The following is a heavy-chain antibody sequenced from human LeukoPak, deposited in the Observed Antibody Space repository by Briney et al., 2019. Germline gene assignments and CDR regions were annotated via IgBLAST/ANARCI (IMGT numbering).Heavy chain of an antibody. J-gene: IGHJ4*02. V-gene: IGHV3-74*01. D-gene: IGHD3-22*01. CDR3: ARGGSMIVVGGGLFDF. CDR2: IDNDGTTT. CDR1: GFTFSRYW. Sequence: GGSLRLSCATSGFTFSRYWMHWVRQVPGKGLEWVSRIDNDGTTTNYADSVKGRFSIFRDNGKNLVYLQMDSPRAEDTAVYYCARGGSMIVVGGGLFDFWGQGTLVAVSS.